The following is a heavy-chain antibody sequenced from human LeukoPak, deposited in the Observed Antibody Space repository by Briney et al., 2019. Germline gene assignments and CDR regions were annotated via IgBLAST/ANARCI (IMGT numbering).Heavy chain of an antibody. CDR3: AREERGLVDY. CDR2: IYTSGST. D-gene: IGHD1-1*01. Sequence: SETLSLTCTVSGASISIYSWTWIRQPAGRVLEWIRRIYTSGSTNYNPSLKSRVAMSVDTSKNQFALKLSSVTAADTAVYYCAREERGLVDYWGQGVLVTVSS. CDR1: GASISIYS. V-gene: IGHV4-4*07. J-gene: IGHJ4*02.